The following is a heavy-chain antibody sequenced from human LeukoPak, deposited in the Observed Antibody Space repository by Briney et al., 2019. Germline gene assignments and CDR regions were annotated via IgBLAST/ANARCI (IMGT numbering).Heavy chain of an antibody. V-gene: IGHV3-23*01. CDR1: GFTFSSYA. D-gene: IGHD1-26*01. CDR3: AKGGESYRTGLDY. Sequence: RPGGSLRLSCAASGFTFSSYAMSWVRQAPGKGLEWVSAISGSGGRTYHADSVKGRFTISRDNSKNTLYLQMNSLRAEDTAVYYCAKGGESYRTGLDYWGQGTLVTVSS. CDR2: ISGSGGRT. J-gene: IGHJ4*02.